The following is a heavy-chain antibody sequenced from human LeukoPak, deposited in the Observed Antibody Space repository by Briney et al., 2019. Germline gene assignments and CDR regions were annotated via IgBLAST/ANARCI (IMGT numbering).Heavy chain of an antibody. CDR1: GFTFSSYW. Sequence: PGGSLRLSCAASGFTFSSYWMSWVRQAPGKGLEWVANIKQDGSEKYYVDSVKGRFTISRDNAKNSLYLQMNSLRAEDTAVYYCARDRNYDFWSGPLGFDYYMGVWGKGTTVTVSS. V-gene: IGHV3-7*01. D-gene: IGHD3-3*01. CDR3: ARDRNYDFWSGPLGFDYYMGV. CDR2: IKQDGSEK. J-gene: IGHJ6*03.